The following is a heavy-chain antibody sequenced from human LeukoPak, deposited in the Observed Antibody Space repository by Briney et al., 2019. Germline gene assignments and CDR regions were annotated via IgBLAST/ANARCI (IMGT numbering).Heavy chain of an antibody. Sequence: GRSLRLSCAASGFIFTVYAMNWVRQAPGKGLGWLTHIGSSGGTIYYADCVKGRPTVSRDKAKNAPYLQMNSLRAEDTAVYYCPKWDPYGDSLIEIWGQGALVTVSS. CDR3: PKWDPYGDSLIEI. V-gene: IGHV3-48*03. D-gene: IGHD4-17*01. CDR1: GFIFTVYA. J-gene: IGHJ4*02. CDR2: IGSSGGTI.